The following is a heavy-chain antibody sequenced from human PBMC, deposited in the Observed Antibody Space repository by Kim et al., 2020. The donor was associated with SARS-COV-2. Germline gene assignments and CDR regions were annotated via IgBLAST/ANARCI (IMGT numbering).Heavy chain of an antibody. J-gene: IGHJ6*03. V-gene: IGHV4-59*01. CDR3: ARVGAAEKYYYYMDV. CDR2: IYYSGST. Sequence: SETLYLTCTVSGGSISSYYWSWIRQPPGKGLEWIGYIYYSGSTNYNPSLKRRVTISVDTSKNQFSLKLSSVTAADTAVYYCARVGAAEKYYYYMDVWGKGTTVTVSS. CDR1: GGSISSYY. D-gene: IGHD6-13*01.